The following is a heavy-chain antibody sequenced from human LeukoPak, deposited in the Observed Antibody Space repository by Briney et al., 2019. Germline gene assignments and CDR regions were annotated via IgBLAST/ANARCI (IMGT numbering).Heavy chain of an antibody. J-gene: IGHJ5*02. CDR1: GYTFTTYR. D-gene: IGHD6-13*01. Sequence: ASVKVSCKASGYTFTTYRIHWVRQAPGQGLEWMGMIFPTDGSTSYAQKFQGRVTMTRDTSTSTVYMELSSLRSEDTAVYYCARTGYSSSWYWFDPWGQGTLVTVSS. CDR2: IFPTDGST. V-gene: IGHV1-46*01. CDR3: ARTGYSSSWYWFDP.